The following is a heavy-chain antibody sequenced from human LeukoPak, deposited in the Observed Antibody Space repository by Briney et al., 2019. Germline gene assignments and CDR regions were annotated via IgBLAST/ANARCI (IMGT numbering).Heavy chain of an antibody. Sequence: PGGSLRLSCAASGFTVSSNYMSWVRQAPGKGLEWVSVVYSGGSTYYSDSVKDRFTISRDNSKNTLYLQMNSLRAEDTAVYYCAREPYYPSSYYYYMDVWGKGTTVTVSS. CDR3: AREPYYPSSYYYYMDV. J-gene: IGHJ6*03. D-gene: IGHD3-10*01. V-gene: IGHV3-53*01. CDR2: VYSGGST. CDR1: GFTVSSNY.